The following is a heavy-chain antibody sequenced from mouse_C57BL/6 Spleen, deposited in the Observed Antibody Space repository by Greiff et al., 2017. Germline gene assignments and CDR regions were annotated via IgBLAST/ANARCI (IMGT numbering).Heavy chain of an antibody. V-gene: IGHV1-59*01. Sequence: QVQLKESGAELVRPGTSVKLSCKASGYTFTSYWMHWVKQRPGQGLEWIGVIDPSDSYTNYNQKFKGKATLTVDTSSSTAYMQLSSLTSEDSAVYYCARRLVREYYFDYWGQGTTLTVSS. CDR1: GYTFTSYW. CDR2: IDPSDSYT. CDR3: ARRLVREYYFDY. D-gene: IGHD2-1*01. J-gene: IGHJ2*01.